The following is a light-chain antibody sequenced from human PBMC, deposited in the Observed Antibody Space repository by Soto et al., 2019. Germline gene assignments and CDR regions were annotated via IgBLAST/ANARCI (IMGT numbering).Light chain of an antibody. Sequence: EIVLTQSPATLSLSPGERATLSCRVSQSVGSYLVWYQQKPGQAPRLLIYDASKRATGIPERFSGSGSGTDFTLTISSLEPEDFAVYYCQQRSDWPRAFGGGTKVEMK. J-gene: IGKJ4*01. CDR2: DAS. V-gene: IGKV3-11*01. CDR1: QSVGSY. CDR3: QQRSDWPRA.